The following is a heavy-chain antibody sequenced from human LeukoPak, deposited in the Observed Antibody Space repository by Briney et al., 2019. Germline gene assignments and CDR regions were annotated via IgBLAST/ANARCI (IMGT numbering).Heavy chain of an antibody. CDR1: GFTFSSYW. J-gene: IGHJ6*02. Sequence: GGSLRLSCAASGFTFSSYWMSWVRQAPGKGLEWVANIKQDGSEKHYVDSVKGRLTISRDNAKNLLYLQMNSLRVEDTALYHCARNNGMDVWGQGTTVIVSS. V-gene: IGHV3-7*03. CDR3: ARNNGMDV. CDR2: IKQDGSEK.